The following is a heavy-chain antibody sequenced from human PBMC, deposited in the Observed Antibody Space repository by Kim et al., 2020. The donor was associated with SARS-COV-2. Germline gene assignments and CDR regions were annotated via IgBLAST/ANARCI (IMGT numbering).Heavy chain of an antibody. Sequence: GGSLRLSCAASGFTFSSYAMHWVRQAPGKGLEWVAVISYDGSNKYYADSVKGRFTISRDNSKNTLYLQMNSLRAEDTAVYYCARDRNCSSTSCYGGGYYYYYGMDVWGQGTTVTVSS. CDR2: ISYDGSNK. D-gene: IGHD2-2*01. J-gene: IGHJ6*02. CDR3: ARDRNCSSTSCYGGGYYYYYGMDV. CDR1: GFTFSSYA. V-gene: IGHV3-30*04.